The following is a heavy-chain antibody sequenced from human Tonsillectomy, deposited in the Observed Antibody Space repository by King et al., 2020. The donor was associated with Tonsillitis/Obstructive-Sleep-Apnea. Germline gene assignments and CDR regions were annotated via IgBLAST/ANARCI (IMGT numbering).Heavy chain of an antibody. CDR2: IRSTAYGGTT. CDR1: GFTFGDYA. V-gene: IGHV3-49*05. CDR3: VRGRSYFDY. Sequence: DVQLVESGGGLIKPGRSLRLSCTASGFTFGDYAMSWFSQAPGKGLERVGFIRSTAYGGTTPYAASVKDRISSSRDDSKSTAYLQMNSLKTEDTAVYYCVRGRSYFDYWGQGTLVTVSS. J-gene: IGHJ4*02.